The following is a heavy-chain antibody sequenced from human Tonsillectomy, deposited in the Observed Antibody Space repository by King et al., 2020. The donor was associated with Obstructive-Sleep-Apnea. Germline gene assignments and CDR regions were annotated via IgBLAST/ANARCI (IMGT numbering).Heavy chain of an antibody. D-gene: IGHD2-21*01. V-gene: IGHV1-69*01. CDR1: GGTLRSYA. Sequence: QLVQSGAEVKKPGSSVKVSCKASGGTLRSYAISWVRQAPGQGLEWMGGIIPMFGSTNYAQKFQGRVTITADESTSTAYMELSSLRSEDTALYYCARAYCGRACHSGYSSVMDVWGQGTAVTVSS. CDR3: ARAYCGRACHSGYSSVMDV. CDR2: IIPMFGST. J-gene: IGHJ6*02.